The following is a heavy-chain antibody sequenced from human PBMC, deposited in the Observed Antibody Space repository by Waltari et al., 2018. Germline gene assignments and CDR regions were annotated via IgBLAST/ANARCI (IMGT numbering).Heavy chain of an antibody. J-gene: IGHJ4*02. CDR3: ARDIVVVPAAIAFDY. CDR1: GSSISSGYY. V-gene: IGHV4-38-2*01. CDR2: IYHSGST. D-gene: IGHD2-2*01. Sequence: QVQLQESGPGLVKPSETLSLSCAVSGSSISSGYYWGWIRQPPGKGLEWIGSIYHSGSTYYNPSLKSRVTISVDTSKNQFSLKLSSVTAADTAVYYCARDIVVVPAAIAFDYWGQGTLVTVSS.